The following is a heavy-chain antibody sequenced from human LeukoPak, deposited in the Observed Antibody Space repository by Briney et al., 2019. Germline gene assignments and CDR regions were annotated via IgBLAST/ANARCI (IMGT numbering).Heavy chain of an antibody. CDR2: ISSSSSYI. V-gene: IGHV3-21*01. D-gene: IGHD5-24*01. J-gene: IGHJ4*02. Sequence: PGGSLRPSCAASGFTVSSNYMSWVRQAPGKGLEWVSSISSSSSYIYYADSVKGRFTISRDNAKNSLYLQMNSLRAEDTAVYYCARSSSTGEMATDFDYWGQGTLVTVSS. CDR1: GFTVSSNY. CDR3: ARSSSTGEMATDFDY.